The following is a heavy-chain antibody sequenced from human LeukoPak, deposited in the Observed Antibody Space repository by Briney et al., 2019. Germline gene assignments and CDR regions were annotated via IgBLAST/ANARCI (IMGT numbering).Heavy chain of an antibody. J-gene: IGHJ4*02. Sequence: RGASVKVSCKASGGTFSSYAISWVRQAPGQGLEWMGGIIPIFGTANYAQKFQGRVTITADESTSTAYMELSSLRSEDTAVYYRARDDSSGYYYPGWGQGTLVTVSS. D-gene: IGHD3-22*01. CDR3: ARDDSSGYYYPG. CDR2: IIPIFGTA. V-gene: IGHV1-69*13. CDR1: GGTFSSYA.